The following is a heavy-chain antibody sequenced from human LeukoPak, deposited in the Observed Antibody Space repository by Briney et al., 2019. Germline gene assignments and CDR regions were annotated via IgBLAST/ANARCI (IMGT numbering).Heavy chain of an antibody. D-gene: IGHD6-13*01. Sequence: PSETLSLTCTVSGGSISSSSYYWGWIRQPPGKGLEWIGSIYYSGSTYYNPSLKSRVTISVDASKNQFSLKLSSVTAADTAVYYCARVKPEAAAGIWDAFDIWGQGTMVTVSS. J-gene: IGHJ3*02. CDR2: IYYSGST. CDR3: ARVKPEAAAGIWDAFDI. CDR1: GGSISSSSYY. V-gene: IGHV4-39*07.